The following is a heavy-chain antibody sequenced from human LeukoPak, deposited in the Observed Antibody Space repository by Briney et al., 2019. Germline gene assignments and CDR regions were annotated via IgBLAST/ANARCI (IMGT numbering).Heavy chain of an antibody. CDR3: ARIAVVVPTGIVGSYFNYMDV. D-gene: IGHD2-2*01. Sequence: GASVKVSCKASGYTFTGYYMHWVRQAPGQGLEWMGRISVYNGHTTYAQNFQGRVTMTTETSTSTAYLEVRSLRSDDTARYYCARIAVVVPTGIVGSYFNYMDVWGEGTTVTVSS. CDR1: GYTFTGYY. V-gene: IGHV1-18*04. J-gene: IGHJ6*03. CDR2: ISVYNGHT.